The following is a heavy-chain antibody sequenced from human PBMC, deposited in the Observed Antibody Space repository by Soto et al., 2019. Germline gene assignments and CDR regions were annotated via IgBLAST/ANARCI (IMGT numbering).Heavy chain of an antibody. Sequence: EVQLVESGGGSVLTGGSLRLSCAASGFTFSSSDFHWVRQRTGEGLEWVSAIGAGGDTYYPGSVKGRFTISRENAKNSVYLQMNSLSVGDTAVYYCARELGDHISGGWSLDLWGRGTLVTVSS. CDR3: ARELGDHISGGWSLDL. CDR1: GFTFSSSD. J-gene: IGHJ2*01. D-gene: IGHD2-21*02. V-gene: IGHV3-13*01. CDR2: IGAGGDT.